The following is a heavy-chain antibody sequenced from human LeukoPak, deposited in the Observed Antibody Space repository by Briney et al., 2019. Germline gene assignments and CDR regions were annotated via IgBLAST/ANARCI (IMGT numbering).Heavy chain of an antibody. CDR2: IYYSGST. V-gene: IGHV4-59*08. D-gene: IGHD6-19*01. J-gene: IGHJ4*02. Sequence: SETLSLTCTVSGGSISSYYWSWIRQPPGKGLEWIGYIYYSGSTNYNPPLKSRVTISVDTSKNQFSLKLSSVTAADTAVYYWARHTSGSSGWIDWGQGTLVTVSS. CDR1: GGSISSYY. CDR3: ARHTSGSSGWID.